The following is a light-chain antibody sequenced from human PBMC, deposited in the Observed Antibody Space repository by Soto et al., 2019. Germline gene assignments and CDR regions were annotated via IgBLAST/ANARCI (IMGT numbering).Light chain of an antibody. CDR3: QQYDDSPLT. V-gene: IGKV3-20*01. CDR2: GAS. CDR1: QSITSNY. J-gene: IGKJ3*01. Sequence: EIVLTQSPGTQSLSPGERATLSCRASQSITSNYLAWYQQRPGQAPRLLISGASSRATGIPDRFSGRGSGTDFTLTISRLEPEDFAVYYCQQYDDSPLTFGPGTKVEIK.